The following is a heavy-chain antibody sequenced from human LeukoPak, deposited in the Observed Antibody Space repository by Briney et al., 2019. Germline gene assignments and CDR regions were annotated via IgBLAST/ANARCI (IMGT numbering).Heavy chain of an antibody. Sequence: SETLSLTCTVSGGSLNPYYWSWIRIRQPPGKGLEWIGYIHYRGNTNSNPSLKSRVTISIDTSKNQFSLKLSSVTAADTAVYFCARDHFGSLDSWGQGILVTVSS. CDR2: IHYRGNT. CDR3: ARDHFGSLDS. D-gene: IGHD3-10*01. CDR1: GGSLNPYY. J-gene: IGHJ4*02. V-gene: IGHV4-59*01.